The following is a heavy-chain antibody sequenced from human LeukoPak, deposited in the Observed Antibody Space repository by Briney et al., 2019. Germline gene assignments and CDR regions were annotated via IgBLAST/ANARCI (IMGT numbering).Heavy chain of an antibody. D-gene: IGHD1-26*01. CDR1: GYTFTSYY. J-gene: IGHJ4*02. Sequence: ASVKVSCKASGYTFTSYYMHWVRQAPGQGLEWMGIINPSSGDTSYAQSFLGRVTKTRDTSTSTVYMELSSLRSEDTAVYYCARGGRLDYWGQATLVTVSS. V-gene: IGHV1-46*01. CDR2: INPSSGDT. CDR3: ARGGRLDY.